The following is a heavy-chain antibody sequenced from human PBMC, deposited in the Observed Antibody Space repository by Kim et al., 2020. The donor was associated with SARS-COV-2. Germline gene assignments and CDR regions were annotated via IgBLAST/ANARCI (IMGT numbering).Heavy chain of an antibody. V-gene: IGHV4-39*01. CDR2: VYYSGNT. CDR1: GGSTRSPTYY. Sequence: SETLSLTCFVSGGSTRSPTYYWGWIRQPPGKGLEWIGNVYYSGNTYYNPSLKSRPTISIDTSKNQFTLKLNSVTAADTALYYCARVDSNDFGYWGEETLVTVAS. CDR3: ARVDSNDFGY. D-gene: IGHD4-4*01. J-gene: IGHJ4*02.